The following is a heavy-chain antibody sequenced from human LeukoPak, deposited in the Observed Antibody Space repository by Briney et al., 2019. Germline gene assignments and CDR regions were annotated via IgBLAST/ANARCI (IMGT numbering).Heavy chain of an antibody. CDR3: ARDSIQLWPNAIDF. J-gene: IGHJ4*02. CDR1: GGSISDYS. Sequence: PSETLSLTCTVSGGSISDYSWSWIRQPPGKGLEWIGNLYYNGSANHNPSLKSRVTISSDTSKNQFSLKLTSVTAADTAVYYCARDSIQLWPNAIDFWGQGTLVTVSS. V-gene: IGHV4-59*01. CDR2: LYYNGSA. D-gene: IGHD1-1*01.